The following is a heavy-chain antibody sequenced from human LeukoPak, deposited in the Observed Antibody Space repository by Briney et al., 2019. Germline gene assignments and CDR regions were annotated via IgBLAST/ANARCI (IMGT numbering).Heavy chain of an antibody. D-gene: IGHD3-22*01. J-gene: IGHJ4*02. CDR2: INHSGST. Sequence: PSETLSLTCAVYGGSFSGYYWSWIRQPPGKGLEWIGEINHSGSTNYNPSLKSRVTISVDTSKNQFSLKLSSVTAADTAVYYCARGKNQYYYDSSGKYYFDYWGQGTLVTVSS. CDR1: GGSFSGYY. V-gene: IGHV4-34*01. CDR3: ARGKNQYYYDSSGKYYFDY.